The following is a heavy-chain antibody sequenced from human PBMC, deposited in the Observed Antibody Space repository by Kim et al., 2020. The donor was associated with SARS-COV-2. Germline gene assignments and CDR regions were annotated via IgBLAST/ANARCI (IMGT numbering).Heavy chain of an antibody. J-gene: IGHJ4*02. D-gene: IGHD3-10*01. Sequence: VKGRFTISRDNSKNTLYLQMNSLRAEDTAVYYCAKDPGSYGSGSYYKGPYWGQGTLVTVSS. CDR3: AKDPGSYGSGSYYKGPY. V-gene: IGHV3-30*02.